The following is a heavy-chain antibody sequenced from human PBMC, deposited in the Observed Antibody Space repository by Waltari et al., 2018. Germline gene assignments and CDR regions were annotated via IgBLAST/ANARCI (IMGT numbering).Heavy chain of an antibody. J-gene: IGHJ4*02. D-gene: IGHD1-1*01. CDR1: GGSSSSYS. CDR3: ARRVGTLDY. V-gene: IGHV4-59*01. CDR2: IYYSGST. Sequence: QVQLQESGPGLVKPSETLSLTCTVSGGSSSSYSWIWIRQPPGKGLECIGYIYYSGSTNYNPSLKSRVTISVDTSKNQFSLKLSSVTAADTAVYYCARRVGTLDYWGQGTLVTVSS.